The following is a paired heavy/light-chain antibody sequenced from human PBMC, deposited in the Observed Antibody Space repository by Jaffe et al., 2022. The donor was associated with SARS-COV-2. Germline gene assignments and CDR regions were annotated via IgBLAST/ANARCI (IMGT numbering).Light chain of an antibody. CDR1: ALPKKF. Sequence: SYELTQPPSVSVSPGQTARITCSGDALPKKFAYWYQQKSGQAPVLVIYEDSKRPSGIPERFSGSSSGTLATLTISGARVEDEADYYCYSTDSGGNHFYVFGTGTKVTVL. J-gene: IGLJ1*01. CDR3: YSTDSGGNHFYV. CDR2: EDS. V-gene: IGLV3-10*01.
Heavy chain of an antibody. CDR2: IYYSGST. J-gene: IGHJ4*02. Sequence: QLQLQESGPGLVKPSETLSLTCTVSGGSISSGSCYWGWIRQPPGKGLEWIATIYYSGSTYYNPSLKSRVTIFVDTSKNQFSLKLNSVTAADTAVYYCARHWYGSGNYYPDYWGQGTLVTVSS. V-gene: IGHV4-39*01. CDR1: GGSISSGSCY. CDR3: ARHWYGSGNYYPDY. D-gene: IGHD3-10*01.